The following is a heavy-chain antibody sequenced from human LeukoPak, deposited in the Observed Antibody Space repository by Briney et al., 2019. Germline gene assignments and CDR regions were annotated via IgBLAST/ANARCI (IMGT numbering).Heavy chain of an antibody. D-gene: IGHD1-1*01. V-gene: IGHV4-59*01. J-gene: IGHJ6*03. CDR1: GGSISSYY. CDR2: IYYSGST. CDR3: ARDGIPRDWTYMDV. Sequence: SETLSLTCTVSGGSISSYYWSWLRQPPGKGLEWIGYIYYSGSTNYNPSLKSRVTISVDTSKNQFSLKLSSVTAADTAVYYCARDGIPRDWTYMDVWGKGTTVTVSS.